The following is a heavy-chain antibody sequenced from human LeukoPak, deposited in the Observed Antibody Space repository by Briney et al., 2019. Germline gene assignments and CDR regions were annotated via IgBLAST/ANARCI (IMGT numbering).Heavy chain of an antibody. CDR3: AKEIDGFDV. Sequence: QPGGSPRLSCAASGFTFSNYWMHWVRQAPGMGLVWVSSIRFDGGDTAYADSAKGRFTISRDNAKNTVFLQMNNLRAEDTAVYYCAKEIDGFDVWGQGTLVTVSS. CDR1: GFTFSNYW. CDR2: IRFDGGDT. V-gene: IGHV3-74*01. J-gene: IGHJ3*01.